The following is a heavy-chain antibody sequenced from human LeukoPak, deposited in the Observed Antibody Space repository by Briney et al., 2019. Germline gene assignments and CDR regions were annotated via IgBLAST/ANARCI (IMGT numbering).Heavy chain of an antibody. Sequence: PSETLSLTCTVSGGSISSYYWSWIRQPPGKGLDWIGIIYHSGSTYYNPSLKSRVTMSVDTSKNQFSLKLSSVTAADTALYYCARRISGAWFDPWGQGTLVTVSS. V-gene: IGHV4-59*04. CDR3: ARRISGAWFDP. J-gene: IGHJ5*02. D-gene: IGHD2-15*01. CDR1: GGSISSYY. CDR2: IYHSGST.